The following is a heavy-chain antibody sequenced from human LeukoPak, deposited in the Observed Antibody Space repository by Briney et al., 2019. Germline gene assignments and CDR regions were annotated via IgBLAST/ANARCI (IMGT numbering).Heavy chain of an antibody. J-gene: IGHJ3*02. D-gene: IGHD3-3*01. CDR3: ARGLPLTIFGGDAFDI. V-gene: IGHV1-69*13. CDR1: GGTFISYA. Sequence: ASVKVSCKASGGTFISYAISWVRQAPGQGLEWMGGIIPIFGTANYAQKFQGRVTITADESTSTAYMELSSLRSEDTAVYYCARGLPLTIFGGDAFDIWGQGTMVTVSS. CDR2: IIPIFGTA.